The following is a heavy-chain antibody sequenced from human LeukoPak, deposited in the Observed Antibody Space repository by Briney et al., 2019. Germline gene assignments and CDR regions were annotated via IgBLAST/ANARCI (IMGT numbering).Heavy chain of an antibody. CDR1: GYTFTSYG. V-gene: IGHV1-18*01. CDR3: ARGPRAAADDY. CDR2: ISAYNGNT. J-gene: IGHJ4*02. Sequence: ASVKVSCKASGYTFTSYGISWVRQAPGQGLEWMGWISAYNGNTNYAQKLQGRVTMTTDTSTSTAYMELSGLTSEDTAVYYCARGPRAAADDYWGQGTLVTVSS. D-gene: IGHD6-13*01.